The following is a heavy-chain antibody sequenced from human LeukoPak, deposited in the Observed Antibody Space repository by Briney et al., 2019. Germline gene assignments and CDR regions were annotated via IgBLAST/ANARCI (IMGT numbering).Heavy chain of an antibody. D-gene: IGHD4-17*01. CDR2: INPSGGST. J-gene: IGHJ3*02. CDR1: GYTFINYY. Sequence: ASVKVSCKASGYTFINYYMHWVRQAPGQGLGWMGIINPSGGSTTYAQKFQGRVTMTRDTSTSTVYMELSSLRSEDTAVYYCARSLDGYGDYGFVLDAFDIWGQGTMVTVSS. V-gene: IGHV1-46*01. CDR3: ARSLDGYGDYGFVLDAFDI.